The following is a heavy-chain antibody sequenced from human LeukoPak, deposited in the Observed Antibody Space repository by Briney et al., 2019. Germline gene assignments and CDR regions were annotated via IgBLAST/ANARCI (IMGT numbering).Heavy chain of an antibody. J-gene: IGHJ4*02. CDR3: ARAPATNEWRCMDY. V-gene: IGHV3-7*01. CDR1: GFTFSNAW. CDR2: IKQDGSEK. Sequence: GGSLRLSCAASGFTFSNAWMSWVRQAPGKGLEWVANIKQDGSEKHYVDPVKGRFTISRDNAKNSLYLQMNSLRAEDTAVYYCARAPATNEWRCMDYWGQGTLVTVSS. D-gene: IGHD2-8*02.